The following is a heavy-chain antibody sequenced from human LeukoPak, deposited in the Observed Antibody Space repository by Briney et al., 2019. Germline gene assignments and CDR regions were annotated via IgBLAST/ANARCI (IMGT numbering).Heavy chain of an antibody. J-gene: IGHJ3*02. V-gene: IGHV1-24*01. CDR3: ATAKYRSGWYGALDI. Sequence: ASVKVSCKVSGYTLTELSMHWVRQAPGKGLEWMGGFDPEDGETIYAQKFQGRVTMTEDTSTDTAYMELSSLGSEDTAVYYCATAKYRSGWYGALDIWGQGTMVTVSS. CDR2: FDPEDGET. CDR1: GYTLTELS. D-gene: IGHD6-19*01.